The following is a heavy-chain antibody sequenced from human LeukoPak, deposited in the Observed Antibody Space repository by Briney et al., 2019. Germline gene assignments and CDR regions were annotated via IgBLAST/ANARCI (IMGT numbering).Heavy chain of an antibody. Sequence: NPGGSLRLSCAASGFTFSNAWMSWVRQAPGKGLEWVGRTKSKTDGGTTDYAAPVKGRFTISRDDSKNTLYLQMNSLRAEDTAVYYCARKGYYDLVPDGMDVWGQGTTVTVSS. V-gene: IGHV3-15*01. CDR3: ARKGYYDLVPDGMDV. CDR2: TKSKTDGGTT. J-gene: IGHJ6*02. CDR1: GFTFSNAW. D-gene: IGHD3-3*01.